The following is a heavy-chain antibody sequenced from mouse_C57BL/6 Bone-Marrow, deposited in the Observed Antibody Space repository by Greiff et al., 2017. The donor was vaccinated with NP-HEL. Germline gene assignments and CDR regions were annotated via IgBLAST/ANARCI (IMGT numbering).Heavy chain of an antibody. CDR2: IYPGDGDT. V-gene: IGHV1-80*01. CDR1: GYAFSSYW. Sequence: QVQLQQSGAELVKPGASVKISCKASGYAFSSYWMNWVKQRPGKGLEWIGQIYPGDGDTNYNGKFKGKATLTADKSSSTACMQLSSLTSEDSAVYFCARDGTWRQGFAYWGQGTLVTVSA. D-gene: IGHD3-2*01. J-gene: IGHJ3*01. CDR3: ARDGTWRQGFAY.